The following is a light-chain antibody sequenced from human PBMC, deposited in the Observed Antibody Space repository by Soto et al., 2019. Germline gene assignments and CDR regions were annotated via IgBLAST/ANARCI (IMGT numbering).Light chain of an antibody. J-gene: IGLJ1*01. CDR3: SSYGGYNNVV. Sequence: LTQPPSASRSPGQSVTISCTGTNSDVGGYNYVSWFQQHPGKAPKLIIHEVNQRPSGVPDRFSGSKSGNTASLTVSGLQAEDEGTYYCSSYGGYNNVVFGTGTKVTVL. V-gene: IGLV2-8*02. CDR2: EVN. CDR1: NSDVGGYNY.